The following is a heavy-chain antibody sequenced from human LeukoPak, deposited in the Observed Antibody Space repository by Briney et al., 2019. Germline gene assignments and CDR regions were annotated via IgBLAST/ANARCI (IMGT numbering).Heavy chain of an antibody. CDR1: GFSFSRYA. D-gene: IGHD6-13*01. J-gene: IGHJ4*02. CDR2: ISSSGSTI. V-gene: IGHV3-48*03. Sequence: GGSLRLSCAASGFSFSRYAMHWVRQAPGKGLEWVSYISSSGSTIYYADSVKGRFTISRDNAKNSLYLQMNSLRAEDTAVYYCARDSSWYRFSFDYWGQGTLVTVSS. CDR3: ARDSSWYRFSFDY.